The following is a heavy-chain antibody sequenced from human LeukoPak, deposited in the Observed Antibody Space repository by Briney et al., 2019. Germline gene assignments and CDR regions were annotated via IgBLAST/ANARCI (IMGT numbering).Heavy chain of an antibody. D-gene: IGHD3-22*01. CDR1: GFTFSSYA. J-gene: IGHJ4*02. CDR2: ISGSGGST. Sequence: GRSLRLSCAASGFTFSSYAMSWVRQAPGKGLEWVSAISGSGGSTYYADSVKGRFTISRDNSKNTLYLQMNSLRAEDTAVYYCALWGYYDSSGYPPLDYWGQGTLVTVSS. CDR3: ALWGYYDSSGYPPLDY. V-gene: IGHV3-23*01.